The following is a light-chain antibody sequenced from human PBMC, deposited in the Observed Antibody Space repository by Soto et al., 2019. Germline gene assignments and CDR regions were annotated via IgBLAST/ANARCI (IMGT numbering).Light chain of an antibody. J-gene: IGKJ5*01. CDR2: DSS. CDR1: QSVDKF. Sequence: EVELTQSPATLSLSPGETATLSCRASQSVDKFLAWYQQRPGQPPRLLIFDSSNRATGVPVRFSGSGSGTVFTLTIGSLEPEDSAVDYCQQRKHWPPITFGQGTRLEIK. V-gene: IGKV3-11*01. CDR3: QQRKHWPPIT.